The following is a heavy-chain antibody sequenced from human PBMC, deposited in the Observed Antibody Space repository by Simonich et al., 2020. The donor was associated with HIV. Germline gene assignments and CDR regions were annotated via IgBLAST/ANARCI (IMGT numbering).Heavy chain of an antibody. D-gene: IGHD3-16*01. J-gene: IGHJ4*02. V-gene: IGHV3-30*07. CDR3: ASGGSISSVWADDY. Sequence: QVQLVESGGGVVQPGRSLRLSCAASGFTFSSYAMNWVRQAPVKGLEWVAGISYDGSNKYYADSDKGRFTISRDNSKNTLYLQMNSLGAEDTAVYYCASGGSISSVWADDYWGQGTLVTVSS. CDR2: ISYDGSNK. CDR1: GFTFSSYA.